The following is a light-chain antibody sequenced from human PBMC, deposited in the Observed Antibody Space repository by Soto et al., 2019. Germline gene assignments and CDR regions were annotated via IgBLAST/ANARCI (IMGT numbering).Light chain of an antibody. CDR1: QGISNY. V-gene: IGKV1-27*01. CDR2: AAS. Sequence: DIQMTQSPSSLSASVGDRVTTTCRASQGISNYLAWYQQKPGKVPKLLIYAASTLQSGVPSRFSGSGSGTDFTLTISSLQPEDVATYYCQKYYSAPYTFGQGTKLEIK. J-gene: IGKJ2*01. CDR3: QKYYSAPYT.